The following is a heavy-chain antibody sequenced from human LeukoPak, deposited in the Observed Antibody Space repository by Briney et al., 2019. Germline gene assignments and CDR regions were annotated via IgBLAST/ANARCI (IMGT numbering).Heavy chain of an antibody. V-gene: IGHV3-23*01. CDR3: ARVEEGYGSGRRENYYYYYMDV. J-gene: IGHJ6*03. CDR1: GFTFSSYS. D-gene: IGHD3-10*01. Sequence: PGGSLRLSCAASGFTFSSYSMSWVRQAPGKGLEWVSIISDSGANTYYADSVRGRFTISRDNSKNTLYLQMNSLRAEDTAVYYCARVEEGYGSGRRENYYYYYMDVWGKGTTVTISS. CDR2: ISDSGANT.